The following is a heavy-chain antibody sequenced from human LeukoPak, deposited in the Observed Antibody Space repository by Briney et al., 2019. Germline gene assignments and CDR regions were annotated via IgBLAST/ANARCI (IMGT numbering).Heavy chain of an antibody. CDR3: ARDRCGLPYVSGTKDYVCYFDY. J-gene: IGHJ4*02. CDR2: IVVGSGNT. V-gene: IGHV1-58*01. CDR1: GFTFTSSA. D-gene: IGHD4-17*01. Sequence: GASVKVSCKASGFTFTSSAVQWVRQARGQRLEWIGWIVVGSGNTNYAQKFQERVTITRDMSTSTAYMELSSLRSEDTAVYYCARDRCGLPYVSGTKDYVCYFDYWGQGTLVTVSS.